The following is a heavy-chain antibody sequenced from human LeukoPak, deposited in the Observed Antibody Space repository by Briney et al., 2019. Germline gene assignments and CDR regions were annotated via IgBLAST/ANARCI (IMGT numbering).Heavy chain of an antibody. CDR2: ISYDGSNK. V-gene: IGHV3-30*03. Sequence: GRSLRLSCAASGYTFSSYGMHWVRQAPGKGLEGVAVISYDGSNKYYADSVKGRFTISRDNSKNTLYLQMNSLRAEDTAVYYCARWIQLWQRYGMDVRGKGTTVTVSS. CDR1: GYTFSSYG. J-gene: IGHJ6*04. D-gene: IGHD5-18*01. CDR3: ARWIQLWQRYGMDV.